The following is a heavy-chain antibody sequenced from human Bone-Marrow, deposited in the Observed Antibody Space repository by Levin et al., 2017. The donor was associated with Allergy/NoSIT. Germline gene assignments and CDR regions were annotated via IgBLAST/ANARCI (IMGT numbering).Heavy chain of an antibody. V-gene: IGHV3-23*01. D-gene: IGHD6-13*01. Sequence: GGSLRLSCAASGFTFSSYAMSWVRQAPGKGLEWVSAISGSGGSTYYADSVKGRFTISRDNSKNTLYLQMNSLRAEDTALYYCANAPGGAAAAEFVDYWGQGTLVTVSS. CDR1: GFTFSSYA. J-gene: IGHJ4*02. CDR2: ISGSGGST. CDR3: ANAPGGAAAAEFVDY.